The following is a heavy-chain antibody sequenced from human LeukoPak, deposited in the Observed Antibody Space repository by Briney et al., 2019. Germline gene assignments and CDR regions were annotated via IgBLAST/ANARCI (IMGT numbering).Heavy chain of an antibody. V-gene: IGHV3-66*02. J-gene: IGHJ4*02. D-gene: IGHD3-10*01. CDR1: GFTVCSNY. CDR3: AREGYYGSRSKRVSFFDY. Sequence: GGSLRLSCAASGFTVCSNYMSWVRQAPGGGLEGGSVIHSGGSTYYASSLKCRFTISKDNSKITLYLQMNSLRAEDTAVYYCAREGYYGSRSKRVSFFDYWGQGTLVTVSS. CDR2: IHSGGST.